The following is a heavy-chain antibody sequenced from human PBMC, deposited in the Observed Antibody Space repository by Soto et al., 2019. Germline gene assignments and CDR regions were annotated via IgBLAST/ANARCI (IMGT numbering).Heavy chain of an antibody. CDR2: IYYSGST. V-gene: IGHV4-39*01. CDR3: XXXXXXXXRPDGVDAFDI. CDR1: GGSISSSSYY. J-gene: IGHJ3*02. D-gene: IGHD6-6*01. Sequence: QLQLQESGPGLVKPSETLSLTCTVSGGSISSSSYYWGWIRQPPGKGLEWIGSIYYSGSTYYNPSLKSRVTISVDTSKNQFSLKLXSXTAAXTAXXXXXXXXXXXXRPDGVDAFDIWGQGTMVTVSS.